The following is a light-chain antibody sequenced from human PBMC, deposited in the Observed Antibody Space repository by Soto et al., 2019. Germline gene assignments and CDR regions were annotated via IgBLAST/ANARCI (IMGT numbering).Light chain of an antibody. V-gene: IGKV3-20*01. J-gene: IGKJ1*01. CDR1: QSVSSTY. CDR2: GAS. Sequence: EIVLTQSPGTLSLSPGERATLSCRASQSVSSTYLAWYQRKPGQAPRLLIYGASSRATGIPDRFSGSGSGTDLTLTISRLEPEDFAVYYCQQYGSSPRTFGQGTKVEIK. CDR3: QQYGSSPRT.